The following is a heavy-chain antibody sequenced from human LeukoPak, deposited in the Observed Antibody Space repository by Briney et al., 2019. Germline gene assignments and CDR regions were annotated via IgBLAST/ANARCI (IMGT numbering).Heavy chain of an antibody. CDR2: IVGSGGST. Sequence: PGGSLRLSCAASGFSLRSSDMNWIRQAPGKGLEWVSAIVGSGGSTSYADSVKGRFTISRDTSKNTLYLQMNSLRAEDTAVYYCATHIRVVAATRGYFDYWGQGTLVTVSS. D-gene: IGHD2-15*01. V-gene: IGHV3-23*01. J-gene: IGHJ4*02. CDR1: GFSLRSSD. CDR3: ATHIRVVAATRGYFDY.